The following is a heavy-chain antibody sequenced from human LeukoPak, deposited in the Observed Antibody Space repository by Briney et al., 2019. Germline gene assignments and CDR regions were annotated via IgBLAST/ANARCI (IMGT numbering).Heavy chain of an antibody. CDR2: IYYSGST. J-gene: IGHJ4*02. D-gene: IGHD2-21*01. V-gene: IGHV4-59*01. Sequence: LSETLSLTCTVSGGSINNYFWSWIRQPPGKGLEWMGYIYYSGSTNYNPSLKSRVTISVDTSKNQFSLKLSSVTAADTAVYYCARVTHIMFDYWGQGTLVTVSS. CDR1: GGSINNYF. CDR3: ARVTHIMFDY.